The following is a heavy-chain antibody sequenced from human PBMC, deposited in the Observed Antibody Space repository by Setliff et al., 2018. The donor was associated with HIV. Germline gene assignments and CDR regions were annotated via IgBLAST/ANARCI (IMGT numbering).Heavy chain of an antibody. CDR3: ARDYIHVFDI. V-gene: IGHV1-2*02. Sequence: ASVKVSCKASGYTFTDNYIHWVRQAPGQGLGWMAWINSASGGTNYAQNFQGRVTVTGDTSINTVYLEVNGLKSDDTAVYYCARDYIHVFDIWGQGTMVTVSS. CDR2: INSASGGT. J-gene: IGHJ3*02. CDR1: GYTFTDNY.